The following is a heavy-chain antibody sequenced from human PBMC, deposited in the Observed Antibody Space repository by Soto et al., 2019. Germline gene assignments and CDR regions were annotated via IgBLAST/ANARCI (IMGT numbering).Heavy chain of an antibody. J-gene: IGHJ6*02. CDR1: GDSVSSNSAG. Sequence: SQTLSLTCVISGDSVSSNSAGWNWIRQSPSRGLEWLGRTYYKSKWNNDYALSVKSRITINPDTSKNQFSLHLYSVTPEDTAGYYCTGITWFRGMDVWGQGTPVTVSS. CDR2: TYYKSKWNN. D-gene: IGHD3-10*01. V-gene: IGHV6-1*01. CDR3: TGITWFRGMDV.